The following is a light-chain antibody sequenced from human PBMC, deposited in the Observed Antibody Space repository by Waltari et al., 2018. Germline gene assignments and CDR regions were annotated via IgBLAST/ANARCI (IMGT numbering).Light chain of an antibody. Sequence: EVVLTQSPATLSLSPGERATLSYRASQSASNFLAWYQQKPGQAPRLLIYEASQRATGIPARFSGSGSGTDFTLTISSLEPEDFAVYYCQQRSNWPPLTFGGGTKVEIK. CDR1: QSASNF. CDR2: EAS. J-gene: IGKJ4*01. CDR3: QQRSNWPPLT. V-gene: IGKV3-11*01.